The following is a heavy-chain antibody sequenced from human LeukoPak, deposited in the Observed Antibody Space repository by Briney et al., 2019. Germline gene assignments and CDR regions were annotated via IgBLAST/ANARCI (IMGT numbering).Heavy chain of an antibody. CDR2: IYYSGST. Sequence: KPSETLSLTCTVSGGSVSSGGYYWSWIRQHPGKGLEWIGYIYYSGSTYYNPSLKSRVTISVDTSKNQFSLKLSSVTAADTAVYYCVRATPNDSSGYYRVAGSYPPDYWGQGTLVTVSS. CDR1: GGSVSSGGYY. V-gene: IGHV4-31*03. CDR3: VRATPNDSSGYYRVAGSYPPDY. J-gene: IGHJ4*02. D-gene: IGHD3-22*01.